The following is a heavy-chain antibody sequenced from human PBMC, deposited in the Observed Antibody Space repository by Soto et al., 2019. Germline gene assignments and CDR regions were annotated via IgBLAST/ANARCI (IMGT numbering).Heavy chain of an antibody. CDR3: ARAYSGRPPPRADYSFAIDV. CDR2: IGAADDP. CDR1: GFTFSAYD. D-gene: IGHD2-15*01. Sequence: VGSLSLSCAASGFTFSAYDMHWVRQTTGKGLEWVSAIGAADDPYYLGSVKGRFTISRENAKNSLYLQMNSLRAEDTAVYYCARAYSGRPPPRADYSFAIDVWGQGTTVTVSS. V-gene: IGHV3-13*05. J-gene: IGHJ6*02.